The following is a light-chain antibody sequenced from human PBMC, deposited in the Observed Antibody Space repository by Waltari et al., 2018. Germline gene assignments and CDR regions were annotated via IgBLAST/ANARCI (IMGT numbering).Light chain of an antibody. CDR3: QVWDSSSDHRV. Sequence: SYILTQPPSVSVAPGQTARIPCGGNNIGSKTVHWYQQKPGQAPVLVVSYDSDRPSGIREGFSDPNSGNTATLTISRVEAGDEADYYCQVWDSSSDHRVFGGGTTLTVL. V-gene: IGLV3-21*02. CDR2: YDS. CDR1: NIGSKT. J-gene: IGLJ3*02.